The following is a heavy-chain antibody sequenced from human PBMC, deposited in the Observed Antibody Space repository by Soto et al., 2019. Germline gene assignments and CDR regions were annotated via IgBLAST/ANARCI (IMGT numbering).Heavy chain of an antibody. CDR1: GFTFSSYA. CDR3: AKDKYYDSSGYRFDY. Sequence: GSLRLSCAASGFTFSSYAMSWVRQAPGKGLEWVSAISGSGGSTYYADSVKGRFTISRDNSKNTLYLQMNSLRAEDTAVYYCAKDKYYDSSGYRFDYWGQGTLVTVSS. J-gene: IGHJ4*02. V-gene: IGHV3-23*01. CDR2: ISGSGGST. D-gene: IGHD3-22*01.